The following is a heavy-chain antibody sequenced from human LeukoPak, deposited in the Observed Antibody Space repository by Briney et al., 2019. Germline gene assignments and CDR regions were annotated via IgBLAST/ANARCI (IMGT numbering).Heavy chain of an antibody. D-gene: IGHD7-27*01. Sequence: GGSLRLSCAASGFTFSSYAMTWVRQAPGKGLEWVSAISGSGGSTHYTDSVKGRFTISRDNSKNILYLQMSSLRVEDTAVYYCARGSGDREFEYWGQGTLVTVSS. CDR2: ISGSGGST. CDR1: GFTFSSYA. V-gene: IGHV3-23*01. J-gene: IGHJ4*02. CDR3: ARGSGDREFEY.